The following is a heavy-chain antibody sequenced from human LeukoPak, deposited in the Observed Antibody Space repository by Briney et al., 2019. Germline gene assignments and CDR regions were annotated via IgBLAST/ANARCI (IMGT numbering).Heavy chain of an antibody. V-gene: IGHV4-59*01. CDR2: IYYSGST. Sequence: SETLSLTCTVSGGSISSYYWSWIRQPPGKGLEWIGYIYYSGSTNYNPSLKSRVTISVDTSNNQFSLKLSSVTAADTAVYYCARVKGYYGSGSYYYYYYMDVWGKGTTVTVSS. CDR1: GGSISSYY. D-gene: IGHD3-10*01. J-gene: IGHJ6*03. CDR3: ARVKGYYGSGSYYYYYYMDV.